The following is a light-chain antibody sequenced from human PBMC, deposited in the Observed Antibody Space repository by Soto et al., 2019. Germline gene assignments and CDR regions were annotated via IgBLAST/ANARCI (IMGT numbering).Light chain of an antibody. CDR3: QQYGSSPRT. Sequence: EIVLTQSPGTLSLSPGEGTTLSCRASQSVSSSYLAWYQQKPGQAPRLLIYGASTRATGIPDRFSGSGSGTDFTLTISRLEPEDFAVYYCQQYGSSPRTFGKGTKLEMK. CDR1: QSVSSSY. CDR2: GAS. V-gene: IGKV3-20*01. J-gene: IGKJ2*01.